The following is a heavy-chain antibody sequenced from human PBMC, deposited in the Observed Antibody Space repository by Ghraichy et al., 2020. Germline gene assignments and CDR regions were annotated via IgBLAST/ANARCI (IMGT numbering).Heavy chain of an antibody. J-gene: IGHJ6*02. CDR1: GFTLNNAW. CDR2: IKSKTDGGTT. D-gene: IGHD3-10*01. Sequence: LTCAATGFTLNNAWMTWVRQAPGKGLEWVGQIKSKTDGGTTDYAAPVKGRFIILRDDSKNTLYLQMNSLKIEDTAVYYCATPELGSGNYLYYYGLDVWGQGTTVTVSS. V-gene: IGHV3-15*01. CDR3: ATPELGSGNYLYYYGLDV.